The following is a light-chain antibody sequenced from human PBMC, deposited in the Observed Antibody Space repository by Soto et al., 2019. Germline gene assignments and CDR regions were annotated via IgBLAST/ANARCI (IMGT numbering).Light chain of an antibody. J-gene: IGKJ2*01. CDR2: DAS. Sequence: DIILTQSPATLSLSPGERATLSCRASQSVGTYLAWFQQRPGQAPRLLLSDASTRATGIPARFSGSGSGTDFTLAITGLQPEDVAVYYCQQRTNWPPRDTFGQGTKLELK. V-gene: IGKV3-11*01. CDR1: QSVGTY. CDR3: QQRTNWPPRDT.